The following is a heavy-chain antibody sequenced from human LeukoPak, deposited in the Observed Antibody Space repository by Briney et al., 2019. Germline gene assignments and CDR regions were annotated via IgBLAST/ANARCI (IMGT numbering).Heavy chain of an antibody. D-gene: IGHD4-23*01. CDR3: TRQREATVVAYYYYYGMDV. V-gene: IGHV3-73*01. CDR2: IRSKANSYAT. CDR1: GFTFSGSA. J-gene: IGHJ6*02. Sequence: GGSLRLSCAASGFTFSGSAMHWVRQASGKGLEWVGRIRSKANSYATAYAASVKGRFTISRDDSKNTAYLQMNSLKTEDTAVYYCTRQREATVVAYYYYYGMDVWGQGTTVTVSS.